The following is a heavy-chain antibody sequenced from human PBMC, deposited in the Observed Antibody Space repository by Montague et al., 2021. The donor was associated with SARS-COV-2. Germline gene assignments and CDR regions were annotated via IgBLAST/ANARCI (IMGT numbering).Heavy chain of an antibody. V-gene: IGHV4-59*01. CDR2: IYYSGST. Sequence: SETLSLTCTVSGGSISSYYWSWIRQPPGKGLEWIGYIYYSGSTNYNPSLKSRVTISLDTPKNQFSLKLNSVTAADTAVYYCARRSYGPDAFDFWGQGTMVTVSS. CDR1: GGSISSYY. J-gene: IGHJ3*01. D-gene: IGHD5-18*01. CDR3: ARRSYGPDAFDF.